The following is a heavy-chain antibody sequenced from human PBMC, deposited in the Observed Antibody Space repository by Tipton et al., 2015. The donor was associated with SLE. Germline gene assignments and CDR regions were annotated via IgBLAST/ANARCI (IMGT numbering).Heavy chain of an antibody. CDR3: ARDPQNVVTAAYDAFDI. CDR2: IWYEGGNK. CDR1: GFTFSSYG. Sequence: SLRLSCAASGFTFSSYGMHWVRQAPGQGLEWGAVIWYEGGNKYYADSVNGRFTISRDNSKNTLYLQMNSLRAEDTAVYYCARDPQNVVTAAYDAFDIWGQRTMVTVSS. J-gene: IGHJ3*02. D-gene: IGHD2-2*01. V-gene: IGHV3-33*01.